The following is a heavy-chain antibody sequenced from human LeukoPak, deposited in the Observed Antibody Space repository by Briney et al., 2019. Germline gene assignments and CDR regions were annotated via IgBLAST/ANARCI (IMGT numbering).Heavy chain of an antibody. Sequence: PSETLSLTCTVSGGSISSYHWSWIRPPAGKGLEWIGRIYTSGSTNYNPSLKSRVTISVDTSKNQFSLKLSSVTAADTAVYYGARGLLMTTVVTGYYYGMDVWGQGTTVTVSS. J-gene: IGHJ6*02. CDR2: IYTSGST. D-gene: IGHD4-23*01. CDR1: GGSISSYH. CDR3: ARGLLMTTVVTGYYYGMDV. V-gene: IGHV4-4*07.